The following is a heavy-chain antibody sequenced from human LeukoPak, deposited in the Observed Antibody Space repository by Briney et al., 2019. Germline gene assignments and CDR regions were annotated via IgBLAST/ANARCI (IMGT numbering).Heavy chain of an antibody. CDR2: INSDGSST. J-gene: IGHJ4*02. CDR1: KFTFSSYW. CDR3: AKAGGSGWYGY. V-gene: IGHV3-74*01. D-gene: IGHD6-19*01. Sequence: GGSLRLSCAASKFTFSSYWMHWVRQAPGKGLVWVSHINSDGSSTSYADSVKGRFTISRDNAKNTLYLQMNSLRAEDTAVYYCAKAGGSGWYGYWGQGSLVTVSS.